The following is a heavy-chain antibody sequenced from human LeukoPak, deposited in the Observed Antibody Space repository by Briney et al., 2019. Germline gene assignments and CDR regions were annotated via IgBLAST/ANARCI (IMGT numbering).Heavy chain of an antibody. V-gene: IGHV3-7*01. D-gene: IGHD2/OR15-2a*01. CDR1: GFRFNRFS. J-gene: IGHJ4*02. CDR2: IKQDGSQK. CDR3: ASVVFDNNAHYHYYLPN. Sequence: GGSLRLSCAASGFRFNRFSMSWVRQTPGKGLEWVANIKQDGSQKEYADSVKGRFAISRDNANNFLDLQMNSLRAEDTGVYYCASVVFDNNAHYHYYLPNWGQGTRVTVSS.